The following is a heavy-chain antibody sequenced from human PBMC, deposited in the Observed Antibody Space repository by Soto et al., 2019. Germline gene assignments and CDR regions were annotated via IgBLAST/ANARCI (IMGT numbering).Heavy chain of an antibody. V-gene: IGHV1-3*01. CDR2: INAGNGNT. Sequence: ASVKVSCKASGYTFTSYEMHWVRQAPGQRLEWMGWINAGNGNTKYSQKFQGRVTITRDTSASTAYMELSSLRSDDTAVYYCARESTGITMVRGALDYWGQGTLVTVSS. CDR1: GYTFTSYE. J-gene: IGHJ4*02. CDR3: ARESTGITMVRGALDY. D-gene: IGHD3-10*01.